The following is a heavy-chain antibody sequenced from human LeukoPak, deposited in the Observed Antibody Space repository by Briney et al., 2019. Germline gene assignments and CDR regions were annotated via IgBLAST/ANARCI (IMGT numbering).Heavy chain of an antibody. Sequence: ASVKVSCKASGYTFTSYDINWVRQATGQGLEWMGWMNPNSGNTGYAQKFQGRVTMTRNTSISTAYMELSSLRSEDTAVYYCARGPTMIVVVITGTYYFDYWGQGTLDTVSS. CDR2: MNPNSGNT. CDR3: ARGPTMIVVVITGTYYFDY. D-gene: IGHD3-22*01. V-gene: IGHV1-8*01. J-gene: IGHJ4*02. CDR1: GYTFTSYD.